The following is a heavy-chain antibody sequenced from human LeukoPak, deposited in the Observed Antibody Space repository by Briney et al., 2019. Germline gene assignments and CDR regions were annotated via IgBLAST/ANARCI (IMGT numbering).Heavy chain of an antibody. CDR1: GFTFSNYW. J-gene: IGHJ4*02. D-gene: IGHD1-26*01. CDR2: IKQDGSEK. V-gene: IGHV3-7*01. Sequence: GGSLRLSCAASGFTFSNYWMSWVRQAPGKGLEWVANIKQDGSEKYYVDSVKGRFTISRDNAKNSLYLQMNSLRAEDTAVYYCARDHLVGMPYSWGQGTPVTVSS. CDR3: ARDHLVGMPYS.